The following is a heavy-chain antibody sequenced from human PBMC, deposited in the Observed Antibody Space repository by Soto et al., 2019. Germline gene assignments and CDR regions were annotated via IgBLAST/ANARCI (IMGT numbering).Heavy chain of an antibody. D-gene: IGHD3-22*01. J-gene: IGHJ5*02. Sequence: QVQLVQSGAEVKKPGSSVKVSCNASGGTFSSYAISWVRQAPGQGLEWMGGIIPIFGTANNAQKFQGRVTITADEATSTAYMELTSLRSEDTAVYYCARPIRFYNDSSGQSAWFDPWGQVTLVTVSS. CDR2: IIPIFGTA. CDR1: GGTFSSYA. V-gene: IGHV1-69*12. CDR3: ARPIRFYNDSSGQSAWFDP.